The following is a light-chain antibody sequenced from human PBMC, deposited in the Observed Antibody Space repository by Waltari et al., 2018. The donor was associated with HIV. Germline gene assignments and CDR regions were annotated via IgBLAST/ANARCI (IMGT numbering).Light chain of an antibody. CDR3: SSYTTGSTLVV. CDR2: EVS. J-gene: IGLJ1*01. CDR1: SSDVGGCLY. Sequence: QSALTQPVSVSGSHGQSIPLYCTGTSSDVGGCLYVSWYQQFPGTAPKLMISEVSNLPSGVSDRLSGSKSGNTASLTISGLQAEDEADYYCSSYTTGSTLVVFGTGTKVIVL. V-gene: IGLV2-14*01.